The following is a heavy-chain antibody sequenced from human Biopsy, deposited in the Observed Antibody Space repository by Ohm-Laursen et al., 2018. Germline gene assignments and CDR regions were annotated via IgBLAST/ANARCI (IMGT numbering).Heavy chain of an antibody. J-gene: IGHJ5*02. Sequence: ASVKVSCKASGYTFAGYYLHWVRQAPGQGLEWMGWINAKTGDTNYAQKFQGRVTMTRDTSISTAYVDLSSLRSDDTAVYYCTRGGYYYDSLAYYYWLDPWGQGTLVTVSS. CDR1: GYTFAGYY. CDR3: TRGGYYYDSLAYYYWLDP. CDR2: INAKTGDT. V-gene: IGHV1-2*02. D-gene: IGHD3-22*01.